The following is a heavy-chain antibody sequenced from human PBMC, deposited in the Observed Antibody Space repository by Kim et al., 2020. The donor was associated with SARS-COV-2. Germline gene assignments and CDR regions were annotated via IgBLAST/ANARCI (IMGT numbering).Heavy chain of an antibody. CDR1: GFTVSSNY. V-gene: IGHV3-66*04. CDR2: IYSGGST. Sequence: GGSLRLSCAASGFTVSSNYMSWVRQAPGKGLEWVSVIYSGGSTYYADSVKGRFTISRDNSKNTLYLQMNSLRAEDTAVYYCAGRITMVRGVIILDVWGKGTTVTVSS. CDR3: AGRITMVRGVIILDV. D-gene: IGHD3-10*01. J-gene: IGHJ6*04.